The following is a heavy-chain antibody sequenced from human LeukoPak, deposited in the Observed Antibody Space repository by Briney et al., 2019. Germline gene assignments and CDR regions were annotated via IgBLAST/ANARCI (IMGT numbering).Heavy chain of an antibody. Sequence: RPGGSLRLPCAASGFTFSSYWMSWVRQAPGKGLEWVANIKQDGSEKYYVDSVKGRFTISRDNAKNSLYLQMNSLRAEDTAVYYCARAWYGDFYDYWGQGTLVTVSS. D-gene: IGHD4-17*01. J-gene: IGHJ4*02. CDR1: GFTFSSYW. CDR3: ARAWYGDFYDY. V-gene: IGHV3-7*01. CDR2: IKQDGSEK.